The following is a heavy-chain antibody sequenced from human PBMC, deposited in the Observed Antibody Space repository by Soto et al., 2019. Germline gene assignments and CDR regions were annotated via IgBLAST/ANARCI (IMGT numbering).Heavy chain of an antibody. D-gene: IGHD3-10*01. Sequence: QVQLVQSGAEVKKPGASVKVACQASGYSFTQYSIQWVRLAPGQRPEWVGWINIGTGVTQYSQSFQGRVYLSRDTSANTAYMELSGLTSEDTAVYFCARCHYQPFRVDYWGQGTLVTVSS. V-gene: IGHV1-3*04. CDR3: ARCHYQPFRVDY. CDR1: GYSFTQYS. J-gene: IGHJ4*02. CDR2: INIGTGVT.